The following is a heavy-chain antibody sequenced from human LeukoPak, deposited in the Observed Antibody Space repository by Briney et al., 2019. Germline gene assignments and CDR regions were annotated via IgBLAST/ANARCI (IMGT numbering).Heavy chain of an antibody. CDR3: ARVLTSGINYYYYMDV. D-gene: IGHD3-10*01. CDR1: GFSFSSYW. J-gene: IGHJ6*03. V-gene: IGHV3-7*03. CDR2: IKQDGSEK. Sequence: GGSLRLSCAASGFSFSSYWMSWVRQAPGKGLEWVANIKQDGSEKYYVDSVKGRFTISRDNAKNSLYLQMNSLRAEDTAVYYCARVLTSGINYYYYMDVWGKGTTVTISS.